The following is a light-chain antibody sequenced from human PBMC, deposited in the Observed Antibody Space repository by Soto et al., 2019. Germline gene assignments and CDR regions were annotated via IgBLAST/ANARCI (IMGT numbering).Light chain of an antibody. CDR2: DAS. Sequence: IVLTQSPATLSLSPGERATLSCRASQSVSSYLAWYQQKPGQAPRLLIYDASNRATGIPARFSGSGSGTDFTLTISSLDPEDFAVYYCQHRGDWSTFGQGTRLENK. V-gene: IGKV3-11*01. CDR1: QSVSSY. CDR3: QHRGDWST. J-gene: IGKJ5*01.